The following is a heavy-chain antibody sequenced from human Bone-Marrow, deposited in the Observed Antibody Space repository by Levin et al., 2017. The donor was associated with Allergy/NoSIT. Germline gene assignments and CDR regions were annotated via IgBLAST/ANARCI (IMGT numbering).Heavy chain of an antibody. Sequence: GESLKISCAASGFTRRSHGMHWVRQAPGKGLEWVAVVWYDGDSKDYLDSVKGRFTISRDSARDTLYLQMTSLRGDDTAIYYCVSQSGKSLADSLDIWGQGTKVTVSA. CDR1: GFTRRSHG. V-gene: IGHV3-33*01. J-gene: IGHJ3*02. D-gene: IGHD1-1*01. CDR3: VSQSGKSLADSLDI. CDR2: VWYDGDSK.